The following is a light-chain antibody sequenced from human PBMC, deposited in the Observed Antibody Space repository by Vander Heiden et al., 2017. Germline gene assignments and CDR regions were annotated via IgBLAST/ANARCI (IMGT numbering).Light chain of an antibody. CDR2: DNT. CDR1: SSNMVSGYG. J-gene: IGLJ3*02. V-gene: IGLV1-40*01. Sequence: SALRHPPSVSGAPGQRIISSCTGRSSNMVSGYGRHWYQQLPGTAPKLLIYDNTNRPSGVPDRFSGSKSGTSASLAITGLQAEDEADYYCQSYDSSLSVVFGGGTKLTVL. CDR3: QSYDSSLSVV.